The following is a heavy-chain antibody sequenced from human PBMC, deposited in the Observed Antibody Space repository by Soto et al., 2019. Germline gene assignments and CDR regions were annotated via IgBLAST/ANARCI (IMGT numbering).Heavy chain of an antibody. V-gene: IGHV3-33*01. CDR2: IWYDGSNK. D-gene: IGHD5-12*01. J-gene: IGHJ4*02. CDR1: GFTFSSYG. CDR3: ARGGARPWLPNQLDY. Sequence: GGSLRLSCAASGFTFSSYGMHWVRQAPGKGLEWVAVIWYDGSNKYYADSVKGRFTISRDNSKNTLYLQMNSLRAEDTAVYYCARGGARPWLPNQLDYWGQGTLVTVSS.